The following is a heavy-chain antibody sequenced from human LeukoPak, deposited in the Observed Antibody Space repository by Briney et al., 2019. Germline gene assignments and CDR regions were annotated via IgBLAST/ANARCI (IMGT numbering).Heavy chain of an antibody. CDR3: AKSLYYDFWSGSDY. D-gene: IGHD3-3*01. V-gene: IGHV1-3*01. CDR1: RYTFTTSA. J-gene: IGHJ4*02. CDR2: INAGNGDT. Sequence: ASVKVSCTTSRYTFTTSAMHWVRQAPGQRLEWMGWINAGNGDTKYSQKFQGRVTITRDTSASTAYMELSSLRSEDTAVYYCAKSLYYDFWSGSDYWGQGTLVTVSS.